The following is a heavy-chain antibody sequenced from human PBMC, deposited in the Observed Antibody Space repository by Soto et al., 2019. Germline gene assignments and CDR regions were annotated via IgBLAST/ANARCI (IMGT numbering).Heavy chain of an antibody. CDR1: GFTFSTYS. V-gene: IGHV3-48*02. Sequence: GGSLRLSCAASGFTFSTYSMNWVRQAPGKGLECLSYISGSSSTIYYADSVKGRFTTSRDNAKNSLCLQMNSLRDEDTGVYYCARVGDTDYWGQGTLVTVS. J-gene: IGHJ4*02. CDR2: ISGSSSTI. D-gene: IGHD1-26*01. CDR3: ARVGDTDY.